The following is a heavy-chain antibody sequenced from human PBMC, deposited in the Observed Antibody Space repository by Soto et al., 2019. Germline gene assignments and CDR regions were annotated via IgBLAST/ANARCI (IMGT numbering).Heavy chain of an antibody. CDR1: GFTVSSNY. J-gene: IGHJ6*03. Sequence: EVQLVESGGGLVQPGGSLRLSCAVSGFTVSSNYMSWVRQAPGKGLEWVSFIYSGGSTYYADSVKGRFTISRDNSKNTLYLQMNSLRAEDTAVYYCARDSGYGVYYMDVWGKGTTVTVSS. CDR3: ARDSGYGVYYMDV. V-gene: IGHV3-66*01. CDR2: IYSGGST. D-gene: IGHD5-12*01.